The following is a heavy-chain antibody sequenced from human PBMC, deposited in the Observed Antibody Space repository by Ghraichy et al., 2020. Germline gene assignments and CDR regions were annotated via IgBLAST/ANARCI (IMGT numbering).Heavy chain of an antibody. J-gene: IGHJ3*02. CDR2: IKQDGSDK. Sequence: LTCAASGFTFTRYYMTWVRQAPGKGLEWVASIKQDGSDKFYLDSVRGRFTISRDNAKNSVYLQMYSLRAEDTAVYYCAAENDFGARGSAFDIWGHGTMVNVSS. CDR3: AAENDFGARGSAFDI. V-gene: IGHV3-7*03. D-gene: IGHD4-17*01. CDR1: GFTFTRYY.